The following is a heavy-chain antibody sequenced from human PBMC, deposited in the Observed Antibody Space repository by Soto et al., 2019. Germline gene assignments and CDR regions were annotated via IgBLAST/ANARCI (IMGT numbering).Heavy chain of an antibody. D-gene: IGHD2-21*02. CDR1: GFSFTNFA. V-gene: IGHV3-23*01. Sequence: GSLRLSCAASGFSFTNFAMSWVRQAPGKGLEWVAGVGASGDITWYADSVKGRLSISRDNSKNTLYLQLNRLRFEDTAVYYCAKDDFTDRGDDYFDYWGPGTLVTVSS. J-gene: IGHJ4*02. CDR3: AKDDFTDRGDDYFDY. CDR2: VGASGDIT.